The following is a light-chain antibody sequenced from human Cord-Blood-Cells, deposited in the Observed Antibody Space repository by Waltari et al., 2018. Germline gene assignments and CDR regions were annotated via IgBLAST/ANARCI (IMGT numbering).Light chain of an antibody. CDR2: DAS. Sequence: DIVLIQSPATLSLSPGVRATLSSSASQSVSSYLAWYQQNPGQAPTRLIYDASNSATGILTIFSGSAAGTDFTLTISSLEPEDFAVYYCQQRSNWYSFGPATKLEIK. V-gene: IGKV3-11*01. CDR1: QSVSSY. CDR3: QQRSNWYS. J-gene: IGKJ2*03.